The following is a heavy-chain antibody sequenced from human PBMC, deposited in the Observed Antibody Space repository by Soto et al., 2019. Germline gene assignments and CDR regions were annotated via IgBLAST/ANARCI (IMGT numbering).Heavy chain of an antibody. CDR1: GGTFSSYA. D-gene: IGHD3-10*01. CDR3: ARAHYYGSGSPSWFDP. CDR2: IIPIFGTA. Sequence: SVKVSCKASGGTFSSYAISWVRQAPGQGLEWMGGIIPIFGTANYAQKFQGRVTITADESTSTAYMELSSLRSEDTAVYYCARAHYYGSGSPSWFDPWGQGTLVTVS. V-gene: IGHV1-69*13. J-gene: IGHJ5*02.